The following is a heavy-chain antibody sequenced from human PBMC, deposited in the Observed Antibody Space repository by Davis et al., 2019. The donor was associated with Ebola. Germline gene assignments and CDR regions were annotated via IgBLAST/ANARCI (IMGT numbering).Heavy chain of an antibody. J-gene: IGHJ4*02. V-gene: IGHV4-31*03. CDR3: ARGPVGHYYDSSGYYSVPRFFDY. CDR1: GGSISSGGYY. Sequence: SETLSPTCTVSGGSISSGGYYWSWIRQHPGKGLEWIGYIHDSGSTYYNPSLKSRVTISVDTSKNQFTLKLSSVTAADTAVFYCARGPVGHYYDSSGYYSVPRFFDYWGQGTLVTVSS. CDR2: IHDSGST. D-gene: IGHD3-22*01.